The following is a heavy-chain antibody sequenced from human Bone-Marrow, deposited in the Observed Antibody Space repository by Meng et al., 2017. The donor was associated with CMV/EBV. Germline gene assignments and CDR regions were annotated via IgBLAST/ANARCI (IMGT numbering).Heavy chain of an antibody. J-gene: IGHJ6*02. D-gene: IGHD3-10*01. CDR3: ARASGVGSGSYYNPYDNYHCGMDV. CDR1: GYTFTSYG. V-gene: IGHV1-18*01. CDR2: ISAYNGNT. Sequence: ASVKVSCKASGYTFTSYGISWVRQAPGQGLEWMGWISAYNGNTNYAQKLQGRVTTTTDTSTRTAYMELRSVSADYTAVYCWARASGVGSGSYYNPYDNYHCGMDVGGQGTTVTVSS.